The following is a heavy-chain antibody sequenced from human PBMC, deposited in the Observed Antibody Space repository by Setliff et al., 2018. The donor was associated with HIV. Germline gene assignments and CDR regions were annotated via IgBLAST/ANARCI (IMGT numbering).Heavy chain of an antibody. CDR2: INAGNGNT. J-gene: IGHJ4*02. D-gene: IGHD6-19*01. Sequence: ASVKVSCKASGYTFTSYGISWVRQAPGQGLEWMGWINAGNGNTKYSQKFQGRVTITRDTSASTAYMELSSLRSEDTAVYYCARPAVAGKEFDYWGQGTLVTVSS. CDR3: ARPAVAGKEFDY. CDR1: GYTFTSYG. V-gene: IGHV1-3*01.